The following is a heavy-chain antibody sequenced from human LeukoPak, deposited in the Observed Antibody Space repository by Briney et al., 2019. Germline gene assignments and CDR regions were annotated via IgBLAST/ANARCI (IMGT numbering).Heavy chain of an antibody. Sequence: GGSLRLSCAASGFTFSSYSMNWVRQAPGKGLEWVSPTSSSSSYIYYADSVKGRFTISRDNAKNSLYLQMNSLRAEDTAVYYCAREGTPNGMDVWGQGTTVTVSS. CDR2: TSSSSSYI. CDR3: AREGTPNGMDV. V-gene: IGHV3-21*03. J-gene: IGHJ6*02. CDR1: GFTFSSYS.